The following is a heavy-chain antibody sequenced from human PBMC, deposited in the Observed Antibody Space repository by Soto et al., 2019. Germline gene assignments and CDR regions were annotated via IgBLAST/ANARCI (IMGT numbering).Heavy chain of an antibody. Sequence: GASVKVSCKASGYTFTGYYMHWVRQAPGQGLEWMGWINPNSGGTNYAQKFQGWVTVTRDTSISTAYMELSRLRSDDTAVYYCARAGLHTSSSGWESNWFDPWGQGTLVTVSS. CDR2: INPNSGGT. CDR1: GYTFTGYY. J-gene: IGHJ5*02. V-gene: IGHV1-2*04. CDR3: ARAGLHTSSSGWESNWFDP. D-gene: IGHD6-19*01.